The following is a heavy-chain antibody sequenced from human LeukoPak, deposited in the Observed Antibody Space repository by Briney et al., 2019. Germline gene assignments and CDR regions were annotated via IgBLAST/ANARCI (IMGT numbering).Heavy chain of an antibody. D-gene: IGHD2-15*01. CDR1: GFTFDDYA. Sequence: GGSLRLSCAASGFTFDDYAMHWIRQAPGKGLEWVSGVSWNSGSIGYADSVKGRFTISRDNAKNSLYLQMNSLRAEDTALYYCAKGHQYSTYWYFDIWGRGTLVTVSS. J-gene: IGHJ2*01. CDR3: AKGHQYSTYWYFDI. CDR2: VSWNSGSI. V-gene: IGHV3-9*01.